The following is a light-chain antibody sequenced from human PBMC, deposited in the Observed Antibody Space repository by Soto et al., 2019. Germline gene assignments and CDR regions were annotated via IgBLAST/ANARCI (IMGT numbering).Light chain of an antibody. V-gene: IGKV1-5*02. CDR2: DAS. J-gene: IGKJ1*01. CDR3: QQYNRWT. Sequence: IQMTQSPSTLSVSVGDRATTICRASQSISSWLARYQQKPGKAPKLLIYDASSLESGVPSRFSGSGSGTEFTLTISSLQPDDFATYYCQQYNRWTLGQGTKVDIK. CDR1: QSISSW.